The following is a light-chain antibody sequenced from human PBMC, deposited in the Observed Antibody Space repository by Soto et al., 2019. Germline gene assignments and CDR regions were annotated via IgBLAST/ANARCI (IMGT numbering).Light chain of an antibody. CDR2: AAS. Sequence: DIQSTQSPLFLSASVGDRVTITCRASQGISSFLVWYQQKAGKAPKSLIYAASTLQSGVPSRFSGSGSGTEFTLTISSLQPDDFATYYCRQHDSYPITFGQGTRLEIK. CDR3: RQHDSYPIT. CDR1: QGISSF. V-gene: IGKV1-9*01. J-gene: IGKJ5*01.